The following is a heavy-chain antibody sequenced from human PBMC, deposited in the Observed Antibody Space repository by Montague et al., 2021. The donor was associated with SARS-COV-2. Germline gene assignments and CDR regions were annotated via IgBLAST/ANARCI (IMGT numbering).Heavy chain of an antibody. Sequence: SETLSLTRTVSGYSISSGYYWGWIRQPPGKGLEWIGSIYHSGSTXYNPSLKSRATISVDTSKNQFSLKLSSVTAADTAVYYCARSQDCSTTSCHFDYWGQGTLVTVSS. D-gene: IGHD2-2*01. CDR2: IYHSGST. CDR3: ARSQDCSTTSCHFDY. V-gene: IGHV4-38-2*02. CDR1: GYSISSGYY. J-gene: IGHJ4*02.